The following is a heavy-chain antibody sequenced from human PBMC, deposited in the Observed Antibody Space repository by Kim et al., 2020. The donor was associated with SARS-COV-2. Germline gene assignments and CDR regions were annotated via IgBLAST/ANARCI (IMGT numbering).Heavy chain of an antibody. CDR1: GFTFSSYG. V-gene: IGHV3-30*18. D-gene: IGHD5-18*01. CDR2: ISYDGSNK. Sequence: GGSLRLSCAASGFTFSSYGMNWVRQAPGKGLEWVAVISYDGSNKYYSDSVKGRFTISRDNSKNTLYLQMNSLRAEDTAVYYCAKDGDVDTAMVRGFGWGYDYYYGSDVWGQGTTVTVSS. CDR3: AKDGDVDTAMVRGFGWGYDYYYGSDV. J-gene: IGHJ6*02.